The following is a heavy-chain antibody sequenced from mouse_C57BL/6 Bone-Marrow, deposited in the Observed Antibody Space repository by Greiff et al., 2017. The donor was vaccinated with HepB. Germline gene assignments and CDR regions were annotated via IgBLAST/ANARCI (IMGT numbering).Heavy chain of an antibody. J-gene: IGHJ4*01. CDR3: AREKIENLPYAMDY. Sequence: VQRVESGAELAKPGASVKLSCKASGYTFTSYWMHWVKQRPGQGLEWIGYINPSSGYTKYNQKFKDKATLTADKSSSTAYMQLSSLTYEDSAVYYCAREKIENLPYAMDYWGQGTSVTVSS. V-gene: IGHV1-7*01. CDR1: GYTFTSYW. CDR2: INPSSGYT.